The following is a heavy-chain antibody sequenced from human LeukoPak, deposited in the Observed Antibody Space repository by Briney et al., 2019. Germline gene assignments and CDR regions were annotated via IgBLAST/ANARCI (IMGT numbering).Heavy chain of an antibody. CDR2: ISSSIIYI. D-gene: IGHD3-22*01. J-gene: IGHJ3*02. V-gene: IGHV3-21*01. Sequence: GGSLRLSCAASGFTFSSYSMNWVRQAPGKGLEWVSSISSSIIYIYYADSVKGRFTISRDNAKNSLYLQMNSLRAEDTAVYYCARLGPYYYDSSGPKADDAFDIWGQGTMVTVSS. CDR3: ARLGPYYYDSSGPKADDAFDI. CDR1: GFTFSSYS.